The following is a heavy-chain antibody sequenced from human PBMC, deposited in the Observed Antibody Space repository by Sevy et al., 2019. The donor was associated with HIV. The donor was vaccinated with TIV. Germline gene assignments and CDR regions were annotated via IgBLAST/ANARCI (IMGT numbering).Heavy chain of an antibody. CDR2: TSYDEIYK. Sequence: GGSLRLSCAASGFTFSSYGMHWVRQAPGKGLEWVAVTSYDEIYKYYADSVKGRFTISRDNSKNTLYLQMNSLRAEDTAVYSCAKDHVIVGPTALDSWGQGTLVTVSS. CDR3: AKDHVIVGPTALDS. J-gene: IGHJ4*02. V-gene: IGHV3-30*18. D-gene: IGHD1-26*01. CDR1: GFTFSSYG.